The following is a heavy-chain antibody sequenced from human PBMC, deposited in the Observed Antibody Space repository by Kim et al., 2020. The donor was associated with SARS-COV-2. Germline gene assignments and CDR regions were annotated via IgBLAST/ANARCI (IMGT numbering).Heavy chain of an antibody. D-gene: IGHD6-19*01. V-gene: IGHV3-43*02. CDR2: IMNNAHAK. J-gene: IGHJ5*02. CDR1: GFTFYDHA. CDR3: VKGAQWLLQSP. Sequence: GGSLRLSCESSGFTFYDHAMHCFRQPAGKPRALGAVIMNNAHAKILAEPVHGRLIISRDNSKNSLYLQMNSLSTEDTALYYCVKGAQWLLQSPWGQGTLVIVYS.